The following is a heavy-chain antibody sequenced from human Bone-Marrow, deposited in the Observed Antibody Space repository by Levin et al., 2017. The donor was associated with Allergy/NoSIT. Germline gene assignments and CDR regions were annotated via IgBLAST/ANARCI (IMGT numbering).Heavy chain of an antibody. CDR3: ARDHSGSSGWDSVGDY. V-gene: IGHV3-48*01. CDR1: GFTISSYR. J-gene: IGHJ4*02. D-gene: IGHD6-19*01. Sequence: GESLKISCVASGFTISSYRMNWVRQAPGKGLEWVSYISSSSSTIYYADSVKGRFTISRDNAKNSLYLQMNSLRAEDTAVYYCARDHSGSSGWDSVGDYWGQGTLVTVSS. CDR2: ISSSSSTI.